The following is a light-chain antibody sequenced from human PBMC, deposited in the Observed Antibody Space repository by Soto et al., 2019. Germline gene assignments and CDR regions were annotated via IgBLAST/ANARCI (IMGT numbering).Light chain of an antibody. CDR2: EVS. J-gene: IGLJ3*02. CDR1: SSDVGAYKY. V-gene: IGLV2-8*01. CDR3: TSYVGSDTWV. Sequence: QSALTQPPSASGSPGQSVTISCTGTSSDVGAYKYVSWYQQYPGKAPKLMIYEVSKRPSGVPARFSGSKSGNTASLTVSGLQSEDEADYYCTSYVGSDTWVFRGGTKVTVL.